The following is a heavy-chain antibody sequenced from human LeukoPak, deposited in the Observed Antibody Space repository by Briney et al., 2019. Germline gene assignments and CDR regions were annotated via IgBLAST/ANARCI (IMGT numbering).Heavy chain of an antibody. D-gene: IGHD3-3*01. Sequence: SQTLSLTCAVSGGSISSGGYSWSWIRQPPGKGLEWIGYIYYSGSTNYNPSLKSRVTISVDTSKNQFSLKLSSVTAADTAVYYCARLITIFAWFDPWGQGTLVTVSS. CDR1: GGSISSGGYS. J-gene: IGHJ5*02. V-gene: IGHV4-61*08. CDR2: IYYSGST. CDR3: ARLITIFAWFDP.